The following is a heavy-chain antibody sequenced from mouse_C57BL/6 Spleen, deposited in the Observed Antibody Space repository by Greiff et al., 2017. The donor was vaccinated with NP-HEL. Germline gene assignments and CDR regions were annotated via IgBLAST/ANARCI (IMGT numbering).Heavy chain of an antibody. D-gene: IGHD1-1*01. Sequence: EVKLQESGGGLVKPGGSLKLSCAASGFTFSDYGMHWVRQAPEKGLEWVAYISSGSSTIYYADTVKGRFTISRDNAKNTLFLQMTSLRSEDTAMYYCARGPVTTVVPMDYWGQGTSVTVSS. CDR3: ARGPVTTVVPMDY. J-gene: IGHJ4*01. CDR2: ISSGSSTI. V-gene: IGHV5-17*01. CDR1: GFTFSDYG.